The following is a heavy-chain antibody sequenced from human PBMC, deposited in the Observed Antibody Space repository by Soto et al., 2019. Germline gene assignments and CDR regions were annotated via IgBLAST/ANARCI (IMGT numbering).Heavy chain of an antibody. D-gene: IGHD3-3*01. CDR3: AKDRDFGVVITPNYYYYGMDV. CDR2: ISYDGSNK. CDR1: GFTFSSYG. V-gene: IGHV3-30*18. J-gene: IGHJ6*02. Sequence: GGSLRLSCAASGFTFSSYGMHWVRQAPGKGLEWVVVISYDGSNKYYADSVKGRFTISRDNSKNTLYLQMNSLRAEDTAVYYCAKDRDFGVVITPNYYYYGMDVWGQGTTVTVSS.